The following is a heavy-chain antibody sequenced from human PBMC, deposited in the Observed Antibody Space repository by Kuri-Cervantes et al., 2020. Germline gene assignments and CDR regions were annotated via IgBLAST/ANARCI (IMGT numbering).Heavy chain of an antibody. J-gene: IGHJ4*02. CDR3: ARVRRFDGEALDY. V-gene: IGHV1-46*01. D-gene: IGHD3-10*01. Sequence: ASVKVSCKAFGYTFRSYYIHWVRQAPGQGLEWMGVLNPSGGSTNYAQKFQDRVTMTRDTSTSTVYMELSRLRSDDTAVYYCARVRRFDGEALDYWGQGTLVTVSS. CDR2: LNPSGGST. CDR1: GYTFRSYY.